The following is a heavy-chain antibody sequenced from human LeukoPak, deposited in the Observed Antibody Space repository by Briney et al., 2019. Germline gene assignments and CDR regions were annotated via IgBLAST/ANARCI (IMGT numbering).Heavy chain of an antibody. Sequence: GGSLRLSCAASGFTFSSYAMSWVRQAPGKGLEWVSAISGSADITHYTDSVKGRFTISRDNSKNTLYLQTNSLRAEDTAVYYCAELGITMIGGVWGKGTTVTISS. V-gene: IGHV3-23*01. D-gene: IGHD3-10*02. J-gene: IGHJ6*04. CDR2: ISGSADIT. CDR1: GFTFSSYA. CDR3: AELGITMIGGV.